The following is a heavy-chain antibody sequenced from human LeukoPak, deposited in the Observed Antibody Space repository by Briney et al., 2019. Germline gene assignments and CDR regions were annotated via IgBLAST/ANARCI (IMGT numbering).Heavy chain of an antibody. D-gene: IGHD5-12*01. J-gene: IGHJ4*02. CDR1: GFTSTAAW. CDR2: IKNDGSDK. Sequence: SLRLSCEASGFTSTAAWMTCVRQAPGKGLEWVANIKNDGSDKDYVESVKGRFTLSRDNAKHLVYLHMNSLRAEDTAVYYCVNLGYSDGGQGTLVTVSS. CDR3: VNLGYSD. V-gene: IGHV3-7*01.